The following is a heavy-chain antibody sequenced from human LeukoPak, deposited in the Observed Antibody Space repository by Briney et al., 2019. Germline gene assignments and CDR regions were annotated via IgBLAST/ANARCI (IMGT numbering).Heavy chain of an antibody. CDR2: INPSGGST. CDR1: GYTFTSYG. J-gene: IGHJ4*02. Sequence: ASVKVSCKASGYTFTSYGISWVRQAPGQGLEWMGIINPSGGSTSYAQKFQGRVTMTRDTSTSTVYMELSSLRSEDTAVYYCAREGARRRGVAVAGTPPYYWGQGTLVTVSS. D-gene: IGHD6-19*01. CDR3: AREGARRRGVAVAGTPPYY. V-gene: IGHV1-46*01.